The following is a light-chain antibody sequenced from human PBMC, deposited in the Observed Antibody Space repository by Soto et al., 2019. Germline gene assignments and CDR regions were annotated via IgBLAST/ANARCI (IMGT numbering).Light chain of an antibody. CDR1: QSISSY. Sequence: DIQVSQSPSSLSASVRDRVTITCRASQSISSYLNWYQQKPGKAPKLLIYSASTLQSGVPSRFSGSGSGTDFTLTITRLQAEDFATYYCEQYNSHPLAFGQGTRLEIK. V-gene: IGKV1-9*01. J-gene: IGKJ5*01. CDR3: EQYNSHPLA. CDR2: SAS.